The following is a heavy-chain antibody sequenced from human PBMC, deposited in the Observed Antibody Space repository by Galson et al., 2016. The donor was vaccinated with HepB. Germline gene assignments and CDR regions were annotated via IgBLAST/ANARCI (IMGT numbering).Heavy chain of an antibody. Sequence: SETLSLTCAVNGGSFSGYFWTWIRQPPGKGLEWIGYIYYSGTTYYNPSLKSRISMSVDTSMNQFSLKLISVTAADTAAYYCARGAPSYYFDSSAYCDNWGQGTLVTVSS. D-gene: IGHD3-22*01. J-gene: IGHJ4*02. V-gene: IGHV4-34*10. CDR3: ARGAPSYYFDSSAYCDN. CDR2: IYYSGTT. CDR1: GGSFSGYF.